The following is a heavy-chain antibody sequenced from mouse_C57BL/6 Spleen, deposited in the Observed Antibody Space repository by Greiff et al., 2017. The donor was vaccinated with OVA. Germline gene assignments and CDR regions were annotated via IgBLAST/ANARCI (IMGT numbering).Heavy chain of an antibody. CDR2: IDPETGGT. CDR1: GYTFTDYE. V-gene: IGHV1-15*01. J-gene: IGHJ4*01. Sequence: VKLQESGAELVRPGASVTLSCKASGYTFTDYEMHWVKQTPVHGLEWIGAIDPETGGTAYNQKFKGKAILTADKSSSTAYMELRSLTSEDSAVYYCTRSRGDAMDYWGQGTSVTVSS. CDR3: TRSRGDAMDY.